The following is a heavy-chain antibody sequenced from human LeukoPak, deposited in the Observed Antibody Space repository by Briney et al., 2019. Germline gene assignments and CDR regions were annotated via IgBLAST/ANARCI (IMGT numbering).Heavy chain of an antibody. CDR2: INWNGGGT. CDR3: EKPLTGTTTYIFFGLDV. CDR1: GVSFKDYR. V-gene: IGHV3-20*04. D-gene: IGHD2/OR15-2a*01. J-gene: IGHJ6*02. Sequence: GGSLRLSCAATGVSFKDYRMHWAPQPPGKGREGVSTINWNGGGTGYADSVKGRFTISRANDKDSLYLQLSSLRHAATDFYSCEKPLTGTTTYIFFGLDVWGQGTSVTVSS.